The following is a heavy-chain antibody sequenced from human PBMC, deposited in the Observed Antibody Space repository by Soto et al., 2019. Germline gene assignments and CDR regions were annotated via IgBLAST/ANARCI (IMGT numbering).Heavy chain of an antibody. V-gene: IGHV1-18*01. CDR2: ISDNNANT. J-gene: IGHJ3*02. Sequence: ASVKVSCKASGYTFSTYGINWVRQAPGQGLEWMGWISDNNANTHYAQNFRGRLTMTTDTSTSTAYMELRSLTSDDTAVYYCARDHPHYLDFWRPFGASDIWGQGTMVTVSS. CDR1: GYTFSTYG. D-gene: IGHD3-3*01. CDR3: ARDHPHYLDFWRPFGASDI.